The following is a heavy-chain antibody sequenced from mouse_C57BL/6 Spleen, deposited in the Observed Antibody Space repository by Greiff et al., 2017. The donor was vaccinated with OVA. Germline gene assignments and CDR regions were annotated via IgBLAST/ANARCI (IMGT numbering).Heavy chain of an antibody. V-gene: IGHV5-9*01. Sequence: EVKLLESGGGLVKPGGSLKLSCAASGFTFSSYTMSWVRQTPEKRLEWVATISGGGGNTYYPDSVKGRFTISRDNAKNTLYLQMSSLRSEDTALYYCARQIYDYDEYYFDYWGQGTTLTVSS. J-gene: IGHJ2*01. CDR2: ISGGGGNT. CDR1: GFTFSSYT. D-gene: IGHD2-4*01. CDR3: ARQIYDYDEYYFDY.